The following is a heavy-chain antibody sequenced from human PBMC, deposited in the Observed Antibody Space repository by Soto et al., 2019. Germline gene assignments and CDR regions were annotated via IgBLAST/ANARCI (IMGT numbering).Heavy chain of an antibody. CDR2: IYWDDDK. CDR3: AHRQTYCGSVCYSGFDY. V-gene: IGHV2-5*02. Sequence: QITLKESGPTLVKPTQTLTLTCTFSGFSLRTSRVGWGWISPPPGTALEWLALIYWDDDKRYSPSLKSRLTITKDTSTNKVVVTMTNMYPVDTATYCCAHRQTYCGSVCYSGFDYWGQGTLVTVSS. CDR1: GFSLRTSRVG. D-gene: IGHD2-21*01. J-gene: IGHJ4*02.